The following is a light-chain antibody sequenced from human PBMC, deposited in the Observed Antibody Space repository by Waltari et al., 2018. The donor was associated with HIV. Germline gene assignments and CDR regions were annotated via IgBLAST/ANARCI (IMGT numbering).Light chain of an antibody. J-gene: IGLJ1*01. CDR1: SSNIGAGFD. CDR2: ATT. Sequence: QSVLTQPPSVSGTPGQRVTISCSGNSSNIGAGFDVHWYQHLPVTAPKLLIYATTNRRSGVPDRVSGSKSGASAALAIAGLQAEDEADYYCQSYDNSLTSYVFATGTRVTVL. V-gene: IGLV1-40*03. CDR3: QSYDNSLTSYV.